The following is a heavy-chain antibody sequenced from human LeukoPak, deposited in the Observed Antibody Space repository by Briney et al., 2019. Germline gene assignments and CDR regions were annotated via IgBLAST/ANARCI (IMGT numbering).Heavy chain of an antibody. CDR3: ARGYGDLHY. J-gene: IGHJ4*02. Sequence: GGSLRRSCAASGFTFSDYYMTWIRQTPGKGLECISYISTTSSFTNYADSVKGRFTISRDNTKNSLYLQMNAVRADDTAVYYCARGYGDLHYWGQGTLVTVSS. CDR2: ISTTSSFT. D-gene: IGHD4-17*01. CDR1: GFTFSDYY. V-gene: IGHV3-11*06.